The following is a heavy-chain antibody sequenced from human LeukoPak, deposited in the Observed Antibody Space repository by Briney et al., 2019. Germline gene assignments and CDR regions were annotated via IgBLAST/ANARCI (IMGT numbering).Heavy chain of an antibody. D-gene: IGHD3-10*01. CDR1: GYTFTSYD. Sequence: ASVKVSCKASGYTFTSYDINWVRQAPGQGPEWMGWISVHNGNTNYAQKFQGRVTITADESTSTAYMELSSLRSEDTAVYYCARADHYYGSGSYNWFDPWGQGTLVTVSS. J-gene: IGHJ5*02. CDR2: ISVHNGNT. CDR3: ARADHYYGSGSYNWFDP. V-gene: IGHV1-18*01.